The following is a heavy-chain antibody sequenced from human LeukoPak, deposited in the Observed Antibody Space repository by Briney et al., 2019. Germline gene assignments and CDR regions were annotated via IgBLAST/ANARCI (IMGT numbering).Heavy chain of an antibody. D-gene: IGHD3-3*01. V-gene: IGHV4-39*01. CDR1: GGSISSSSYY. J-gene: IGHJ4*02. Sequence: SETLSLTCTVSGGSISSSSYYWGWIRQPPGKGLEWIGSIYYSGSTYYNPSLKSRVTISVDTSKNQFSLKLSSVTAADTAVYYCASNIEGLRFLEWSDYWGQGTLVTVSS. CDR3: ASNIEGLRFLEWSDY. CDR2: IYYSGST.